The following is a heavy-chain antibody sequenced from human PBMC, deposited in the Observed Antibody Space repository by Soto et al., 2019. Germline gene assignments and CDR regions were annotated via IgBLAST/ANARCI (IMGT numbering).Heavy chain of an antibody. Sequence: EVQLLESGGTLVQVGGSLRLSCVASGFSFSNYAVTWVRQAPGKGLEWVSAISGSGAGTYYADSVKGRFTISRDNSKNTVHLKMNSMRVEDTAVYHCAKRIKSGRNYVGNAMDVWGQGTTVIVS. CDR2: ISGSGAGT. CDR1: GFSFSNYA. D-gene: IGHD1-26*01. V-gene: IGHV3-23*01. J-gene: IGHJ6*02. CDR3: AKRIKSGRNYVGNAMDV.